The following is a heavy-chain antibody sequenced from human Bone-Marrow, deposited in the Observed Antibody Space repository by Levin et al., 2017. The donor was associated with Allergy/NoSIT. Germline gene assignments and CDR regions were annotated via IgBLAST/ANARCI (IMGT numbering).Heavy chain of an antibody. J-gene: IGHJ4*02. V-gene: IGHV3-74*01. CDR2: INADGSDT. CDR1: GFTFASHW. Sequence: CAASGFTFASHWMHWVRQAPGEGLMWVSRINADGSDTRCADSVKGRFSISRDNAKNTLYLQMNSLRAEDTAVYYCALEDLGYANFDYWGQGALVTVSS. CDR3: ALEDLGYANFDY. D-gene: IGHD3-16*01.